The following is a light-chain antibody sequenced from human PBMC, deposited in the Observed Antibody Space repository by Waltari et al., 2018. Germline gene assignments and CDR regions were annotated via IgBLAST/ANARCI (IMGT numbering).Light chain of an antibody. J-gene: IGLJ7*01. V-gene: IGLV1-51*02. CDR2: EDS. Sequence: QSVLTQPPSVSAAPGQRVTISCSGGHSNIGNNYVSWYRQFPGTAPKLLIYEDSERPSGGPGRCSGSKPGTSATLDITGLQAGDEADYYCGTWDSSLSGAVFGGGTHLTVL. CDR3: GTWDSSLSGAV. CDR1: HSNIGNNY.